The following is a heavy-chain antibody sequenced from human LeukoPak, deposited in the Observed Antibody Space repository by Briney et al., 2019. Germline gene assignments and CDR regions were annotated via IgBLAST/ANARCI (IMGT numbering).Heavy chain of an antibody. V-gene: IGHV3-7*01. D-gene: IGHD6-19*01. CDR1: GFTFRAYW. Sequence: GGSLRLSCVDSGFTFRAYWMTWVRQAPGKGLEWVANINEGGSLKYYVDSVTGRFTISRDNTKNSLYLRMNSLRVEDTAVYYCARVGKSGWDFDHWGQGTLVTVSS. CDR2: INEGGSLK. J-gene: IGHJ4*02. CDR3: ARVGKSGWDFDH.